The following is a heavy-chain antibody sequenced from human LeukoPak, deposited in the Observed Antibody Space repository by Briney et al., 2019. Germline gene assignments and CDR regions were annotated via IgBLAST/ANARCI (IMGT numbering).Heavy chain of an antibody. CDR2: IHYSGRT. CDR3: ARTYDSSGYYYQYYFDY. V-gene: IGHV4-59*08. D-gene: IGHD3-22*01. J-gene: IGHJ4*02. Sequence: SETLSLTCTVSGGSISTYYWSWIRQPPGKGLEWIAYIHYSGRTNYTPSLKSRVTISVDASKNQFSLNLSSVTAADTAVYYCARTYDSSGYYYQYYFDYWGQGTLVTVSS. CDR1: GGSISTYY.